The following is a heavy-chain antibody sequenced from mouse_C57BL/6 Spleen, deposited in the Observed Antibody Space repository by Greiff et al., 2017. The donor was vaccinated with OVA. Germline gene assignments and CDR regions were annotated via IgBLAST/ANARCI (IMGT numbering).Heavy chain of an antibody. J-gene: IGHJ4*01. CDR1: GFTFSDYG. V-gene: IGHV5-17*01. CDR3: ARPGVTAYYDAMDY. CDR2: ISSGSSTI. Sequence: EVQLVESGGGLVKPGGSLKLSCAASGFTFSDYGMHWVRQAPEKGLEWVAYISSGSSTIYYADTVKGRFTISRDNAKNTLFLQMTSLRSEDTAMYYCARPGVTAYYDAMDYWGQGTSVTVSS. D-gene: IGHD2-2*01.